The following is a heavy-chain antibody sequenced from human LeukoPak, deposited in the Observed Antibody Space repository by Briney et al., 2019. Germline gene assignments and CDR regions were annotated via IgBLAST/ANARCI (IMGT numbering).Heavy chain of an antibody. J-gene: IGHJ4*02. CDR3: AKDGILEMAKIEPLNFDY. CDR2: ISGSGSTI. D-gene: IGHD5-24*01. V-gene: IGHV3-48*01. CDR1: GFTLSSYA. Sequence: QPGGSLRLSCVASGFTLSSYAMTWIRQAPGKGLEWLSHISGSGSTIYYADSVKGRFTISRDNSKNTLYLQMNSRRAEDTAVYYCAKDGILEMAKIEPLNFDYWGQGTLVTVSS.